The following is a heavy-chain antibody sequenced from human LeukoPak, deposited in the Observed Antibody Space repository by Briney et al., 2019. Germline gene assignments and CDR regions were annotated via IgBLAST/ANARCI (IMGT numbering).Heavy chain of an antibody. CDR2: INPKSGGT. V-gene: IGHV1-2*02. J-gene: IGHJ4*02. CDR3: ARDMIQGVMGY. Sequence: GAPVKVSCKASGYSFTGYYIQWVRQAPGQGLEWMGWINPKSGGTNYAQKFQGRVTMTSDTSISTVYMELTTLTSDDTAVFYCARDMIQGVMGYWGQGTLVTVSS. CDR1: GYSFTGYY. D-gene: IGHD3-10*01.